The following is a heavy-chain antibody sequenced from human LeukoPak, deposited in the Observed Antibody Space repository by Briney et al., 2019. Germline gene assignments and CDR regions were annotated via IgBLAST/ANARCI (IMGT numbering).Heavy chain of an antibody. Sequence: GASVKVSCKASGYTFTGYYMHWVRQAPGQGLEWMGWINPNSGGTNYAQKFQGRVTMTRDTSISTAYMELSRLRSDDTAVYYCAGGIVGATLPRGAFDIWGQGTMVTVSS. CDR1: GYTFTGYY. V-gene: IGHV1-2*02. J-gene: IGHJ3*02. CDR2: INPNSGGT. D-gene: IGHD1-26*01. CDR3: AGGIVGATLPRGAFDI.